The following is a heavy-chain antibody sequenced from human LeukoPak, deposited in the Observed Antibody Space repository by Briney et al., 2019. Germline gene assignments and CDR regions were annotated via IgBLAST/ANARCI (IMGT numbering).Heavy chain of an antibody. J-gene: IGHJ4*02. CDR2: VNGNGGST. D-gene: IGHD3-16*02. Sequence: GGSLRLSCAASGFSFSTYAMSWVRQAPGKGLEWVSGVNGNGGSTSYADSVKGRFTIFRDNSKNTVYLQMNSLRVEDTAVYYCAKSLYGGCDYWGQGTVVTVSS. V-gene: IGHV3-23*01. CDR3: AKSLYGGCDY. CDR1: GFSFSTYA.